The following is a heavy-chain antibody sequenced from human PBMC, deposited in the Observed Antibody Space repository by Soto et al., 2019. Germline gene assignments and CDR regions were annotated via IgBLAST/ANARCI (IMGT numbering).Heavy chain of an antibody. D-gene: IGHD3-9*01. CDR3: ARQDDILTGYLPDY. CDR1: GGSFSGYY. Sequence: SETLSLTCAVYGGSFSGYYWSWIRQPPGKGLEWIGEINHSGSTNYNPSLKSRVTISVDTSKNQFSLKLSSVTAADTAVYYCARQDDILTGYLPDYWGQGTLVTVSS. CDR2: INHSGST. J-gene: IGHJ4*02. V-gene: IGHV4-34*01.